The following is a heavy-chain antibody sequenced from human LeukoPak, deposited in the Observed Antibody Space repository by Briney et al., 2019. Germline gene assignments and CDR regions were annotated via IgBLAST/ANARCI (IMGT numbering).Heavy chain of an antibody. CDR3: TTFNHRPNDYGEYLYYYYGMDV. CDR1: GNTLTELS. CDR2: VDPRDGET. Sequence: ASVKVSCKVSGNTLTELSMHWVRQAPGKGLEWMGGVDPRDGETFYAQKFQRRVTMTEDTSTDTAYMEVSSLRSEDTTIYYCTTFNHRPNDYGEYLYYYYGMDVWGQGTTVTVSS. V-gene: IGHV1-24*01. J-gene: IGHJ6*01. D-gene: IGHD4-17*01.